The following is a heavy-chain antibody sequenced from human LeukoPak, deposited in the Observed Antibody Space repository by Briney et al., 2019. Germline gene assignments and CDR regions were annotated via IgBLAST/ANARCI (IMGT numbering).Heavy chain of an antibody. CDR1: GFTFSSFG. Sequence: PGGSLRLSCAASGFTFSSFGMSWVRQAPGKGLEWVSAISSTGGTAYYADSVKGRFTISRDNSKNTLYLQMNSLRAEDTAVYYCAKEVVVVAATDKYYYMDVWGKGTTVTISS. V-gene: IGHV3-23*01. D-gene: IGHD2-15*01. CDR2: ISSTGGTA. CDR3: AKEVVVVAATDKYYYMDV. J-gene: IGHJ6*03.